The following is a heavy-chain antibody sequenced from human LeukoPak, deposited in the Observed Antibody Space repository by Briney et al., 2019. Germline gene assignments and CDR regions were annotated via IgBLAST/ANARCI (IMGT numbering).Heavy chain of an antibody. D-gene: IGHD3-10*01. CDR2: IYTSGST. V-gene: IGHV4-61*02. CDR1: GGSISSGSYY. J-gene: IGHJ5*02. CDR3: AREGLNMVRGVIPKEAWGWFDP. Sequence: QPSETLSLTCTVSGGSISSGSYYWNWIRQPAGKGLEWIGRIYTSGSTNYNPSLMSRVTISVDTSKNQFSLKLSSVTAADTAVYYCAREGLNMVRGVIPKEAWGWFDPWGQGTLVTVSS.